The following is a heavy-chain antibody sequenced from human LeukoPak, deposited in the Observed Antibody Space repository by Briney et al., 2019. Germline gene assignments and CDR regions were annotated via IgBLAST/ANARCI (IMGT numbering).Heavy chain of an antibody. J-gene: IGHJ6*03. CDR2: IYYSGST. CDR1: GGSISSYY. V-gene: IGHV4-59*01. CDR3: AREESDDYYYYYMDV. D-gene: IGHD3-3*01. Sequence: SETLSLTWTVSGGSISSYYWSWMRQPPGEGLEWIGYIYYSGSTNYNPSLKSRVTISVDTSKNQFSLKLSSVTAADTAVYYCAREESDDYYYYYMDVWGKGTTVTISS.